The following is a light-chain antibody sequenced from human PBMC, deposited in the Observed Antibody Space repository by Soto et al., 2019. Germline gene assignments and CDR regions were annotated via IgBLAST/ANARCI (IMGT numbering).Light chain of an antibody. CDR2: AAS. Sequence: DIQLTQSPSFLSASVGDRVTITCRASQGIGIYLAWYQQRPGKAPKLLISAASTLQSGVPSRFSGSGSGTEFTLTSSRLEHEDFATYYCQQIVSYPPFGEGTKVDI. CDR3: QQIVSYPP. V-gene: IGKV1-9*01. J-gene: IGKJ4*01. CDR1: QGIGIY.